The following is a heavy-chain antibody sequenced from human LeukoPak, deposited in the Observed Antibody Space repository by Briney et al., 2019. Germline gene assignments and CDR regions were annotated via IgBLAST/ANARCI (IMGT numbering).Heavy chain of an antibody. CDR1: VYTFTTYD. D-gene: IGHD3-10*01. CDR2: MNPNSGNT. V-gene: IGHV1-8*01. CDR3: ARANYYGSGKKDLDY. J-gene: IGHJ4*02. Sequence: ASVRVCFKPSVYTFTTYDINWVRQATGQGREWLGWMNPNSGNTGYAQKFQGRVTMTRNTSMSTAYMELNSLRSEDTAVYYCARANYYGSGKKDLDYWGQGTLVTVSS.